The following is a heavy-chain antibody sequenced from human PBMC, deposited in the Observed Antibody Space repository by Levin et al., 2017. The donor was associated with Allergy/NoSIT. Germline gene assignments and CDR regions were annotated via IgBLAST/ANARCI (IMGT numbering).Heavy chain of an antibody. Sequence: GGSLRLSCAASGFTVSSNYMSWVRQAPGKGLEWVSVIYSGGSTYYADSVKGRFTISRDNSKNTLYLQMNSLRAEDTAVYYCAREVPSPYYYYGMDVWGQGTTVTVSS. D-gene: IGHD1-1*01. V-gene: IGHV3-66*01. CDR3: AREVPSPYYYYGMDV. CDR1: GFTVSSNY. CDR2: IYSGGST. J-gene: IGHJ6*02.